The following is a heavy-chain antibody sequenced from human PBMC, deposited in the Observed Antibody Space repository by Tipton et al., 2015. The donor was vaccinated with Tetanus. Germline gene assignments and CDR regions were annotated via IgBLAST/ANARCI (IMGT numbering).Heavy chain of an antibody. V-gene: IGHV4-31*11. CDR3: ALLADFRGFDP. D-gene: IGHD2-8*02. J-gene: IGHJ5*02. CDR1: GGSINTGGYC. Sequence: TLSLTCAVSGGSINTGGYCWSWLRQLPGKGLEWIAYIHFTGNFHYNPSLKSRASISVETSKNHFSLNLNSVTAADTAVYYCALLADFRGFDPWGPGTLVTVSS. CDR2: IHFTGNF.